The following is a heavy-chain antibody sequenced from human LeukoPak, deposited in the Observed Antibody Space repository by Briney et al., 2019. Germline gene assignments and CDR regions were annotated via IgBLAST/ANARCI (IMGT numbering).Heavy chain of an antibody. V-gene: IGHV3-23*01. CDR3: AKVMVFGVVPYYFDY. D-gene: IGHD3-3*01. CDR2: ISGSGGST. J-gene: IGHJ4*02. Sequence: SGGSLRLSCAASGFTFSSYAMSWVRQAPGKGLEWVSAISGSGGSTYYADSVKGRFTISRDNSKNTLYLQMNSLRAEDTAVYYCAKVMVFGVVPYYFDYWGQGTLVTVSS. CDR1: GFTFSSYA.